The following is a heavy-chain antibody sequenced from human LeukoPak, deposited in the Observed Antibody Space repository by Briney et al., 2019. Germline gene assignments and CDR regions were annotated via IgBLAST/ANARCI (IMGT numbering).Heavy chain of an antibody. CDR1: GFTFSSYG. V-gene: IGHV3-23*01. D-gene: IGHD3-10*01. Sequence: GGSLRLSCAASGFTFSSYGMSWVRQAPGKGLEWVSAISGSGGSTYYADSVKGRFTISRDNSKNTVYLQMNSLRPDDTAVYYCARDFWFGESGAGGYFDYWGQGTLVTVSS. J-gene: IGHJ4*02. CDR3: ARDFWFGESGAGGYFDY. CDR2: ISGSGGST.